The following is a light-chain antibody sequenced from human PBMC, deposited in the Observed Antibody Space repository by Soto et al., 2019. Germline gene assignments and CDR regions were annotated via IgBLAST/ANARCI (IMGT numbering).Light chain of an antibody. CDR2: DVS. CDR3: SSYTSSSTLV. J-gene: IGLJ2*01. Sequence: QSVLTQPASVSGSPGQPITISCTGTSSDVGGYSYVSWYQQHPGKAPKLMIYDVSNRPSGVSNRFSGSKSGNTASLTISGLQAEDEADYYCSSYTSSSTLVFGGGTKLTVL. CDR1: SSDVGGYSY. V-gene: IGLV2-14*01.